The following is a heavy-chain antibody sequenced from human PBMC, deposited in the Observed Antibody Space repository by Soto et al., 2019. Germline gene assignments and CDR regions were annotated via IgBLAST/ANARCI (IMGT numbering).Heavy chain of an antibody. J-gene: IGHJ2*01. CDR3: AXVXXVTGRMHWYFDL. V-gene: IGHV4-4*02. D-gene: IGHD1-20*01. CDR2: IYESGST. Sequence: QVQLQESGPRLVKPSGTLSLTCVVSDGSISSXXWXTXVXQAPGKGMEWIGEIYESGSTNFNPSLKSRVXMSMXXXKXLFXVXXXXXXXXXXXXXXXAXVXXVTGRMHWYFDLWGRGTRVTVSS. CDR1: DGSISSXXW.